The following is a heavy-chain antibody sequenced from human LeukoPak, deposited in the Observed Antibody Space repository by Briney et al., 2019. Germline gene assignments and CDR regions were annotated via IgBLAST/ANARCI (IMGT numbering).Heavy chain of an antibody. CDR3: ARDSRSMVRGGIIEEWEQYFYYGMDV. J-gene: IGHJ6*02. D-gene: IGHD3-10*01. Sequence: ASVKVSCKASGYTFSSYGLSWVRQAPGQGLEWMGWISAYNGNTNYAQKLQGRVTMTTDTSTSTVYMELRRLRSDDTAVYYCARDSRSMVRGGIIEEWEQYFYYGMDVWGQGTTVTVPS. V-gene: IGHV1-18*01. CDR1: GYTFSSYG. CDR2: ISAYNGNT.